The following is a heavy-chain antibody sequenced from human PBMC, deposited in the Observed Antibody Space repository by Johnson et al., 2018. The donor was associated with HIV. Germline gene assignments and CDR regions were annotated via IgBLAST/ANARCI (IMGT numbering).Heavy chain of an antibody. Sequence: VQLVESGGGLVQPGGSLRLSCAASGFTFSNYWMSWVRQAPGKGLEWVANIKQDGSEKYYVDSVKGRFTISRDNSKNTLHLQMNSLRAEDTAVYYCAKCIWGSSLIDAFDIWGQGTMVTVSS. CDR2: IKQDGSEK. CDR3: AKCIWGSSLIDAFDI. J-gene: IGHJ3*02. CDR1: GFTFSNYW. D-gene: IGHD6-13*01. V-gene: IGHV3-7*01.